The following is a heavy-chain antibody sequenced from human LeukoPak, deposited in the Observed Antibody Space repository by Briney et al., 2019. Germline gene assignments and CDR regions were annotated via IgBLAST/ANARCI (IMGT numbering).Heavy chain of an antibody. Sequence: SQTLSLTCAISGDSVSSNSAAWNWIRQSPSRGLEWLGRTYYRSKRYNDYAESVKSRITINSDTSKNQFSLHLNSVTPEDTAVYYCARKGTVTTPFDYWGQGNLVTVSS. J-gene: IGHJ4*02. V-gene: IGHV6-1*01. CDR3: ARKGTVTTPFDY. CDR2: TYYRSKRYN. CDR1: GDSVSSNSAA. D-gene: IGHD4-11*01.